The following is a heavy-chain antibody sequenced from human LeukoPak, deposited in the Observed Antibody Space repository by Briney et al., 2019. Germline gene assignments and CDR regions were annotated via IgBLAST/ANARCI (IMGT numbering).Heavy chain of an antibody. Sequence: SETLSLTCAVYGGSFSGYYWSWIRQHPGKGLEWIGYIYYSGSTYYNPSLKSRVTISVDTSKNQFSLKLSSVTAADTAVYYCAGWRITMVRGVSGGIDYWGQGTLVTVSS. D-gene: IGHD3-10*01. CDR1: GGSFSGYY. CDR2: IYYSGST. CDR3: AGWRITMVRGVSGGIDY. V-gene: IGHV4-34*01. J-gene: IGHJ4*02.